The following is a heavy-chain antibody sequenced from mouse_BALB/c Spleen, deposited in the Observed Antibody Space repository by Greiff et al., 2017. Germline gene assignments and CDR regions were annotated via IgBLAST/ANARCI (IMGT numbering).Heavy chain of an antibody. V-gene: IGHV5-17*02. J-gene: IGHJ3*01. CDR1: GFTFSSFG. CDR2: ISSGSSTI. D-gene: IGHD2-3*01. Sequence: EVQVVESGGGLVQPGGSRKLSCAASGFTFSSFGMHWVRQAPEKGLEWVAYISSGSSTIYYADTVKGRFTISRDNPKNTLFLQMTSLRSEDTAMYYCARRDEDGYYAWFAYWGQGTLVTVSA. CDR3: ARRDEDGYYAWFAY.